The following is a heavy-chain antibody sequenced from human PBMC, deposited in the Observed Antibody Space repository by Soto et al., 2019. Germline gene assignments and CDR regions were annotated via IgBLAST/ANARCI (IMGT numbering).Heavy chain of an antibody. CDR3: ARDRDNSNWPNFDS. CDR1: GGTFSIYT. CDR2: VIPFLDIT. Sequence: QVQLVQSGSEVKKPGSSVRVSCKASGGTFSIYTISWVRQAPGQGLGWMGRVIPFLDITSYSQRFQGRVTITADKSTTTAYMELSSLRSEDTAVYYCARDRDNSNWPNFDSWGQGTLVTVSS. J-gene: IGHJ4*02. D-gene: IGHD6-13*01. V-gene: IGHV1-69*02.